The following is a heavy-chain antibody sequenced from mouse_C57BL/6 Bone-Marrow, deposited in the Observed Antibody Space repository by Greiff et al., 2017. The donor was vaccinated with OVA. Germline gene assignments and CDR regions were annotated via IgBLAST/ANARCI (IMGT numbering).Heavy chain of an antibody. CDR1: GFTFSSYG. CDR3: ARPFSYGYFDV. V-gene: IGHV5-6*01. CDR2: ISSGGSYT. Sequence: DVHLVESGGDLVKPGGSLKLSCAASGFTFSSYGMSWVRQTPDKRLEWVATISSGGSYTYYPDSVKGRFTISRDNAKNTLYLQMSSLKSEDTAMYYCARPFSYGYFDVWGTGTTVTVSS. J-gene: IGHJ1*03.